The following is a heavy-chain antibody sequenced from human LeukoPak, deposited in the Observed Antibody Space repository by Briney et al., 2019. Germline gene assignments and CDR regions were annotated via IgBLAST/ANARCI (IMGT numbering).Heavy chain of an antibody. J-gene: IGHJ3*02. CDR2: IIPIFGTA. Sequence: ASVKVSCKASGGTFSSYAISWVRQAPGQGLEWMGGIIPIFGTANYAQKFQGRVTITTDESTSTAYMELSSLRSEDTAVYYCASCVEYYDSSGLGKGAFDIWGQGTMVTVSS. CDR1: GGTFSSYA. V-gene: IGHV1-69*05. D-gene: IGHD3-22*01. CDR3: ASCVEYYDSSGLGKGAFDI.